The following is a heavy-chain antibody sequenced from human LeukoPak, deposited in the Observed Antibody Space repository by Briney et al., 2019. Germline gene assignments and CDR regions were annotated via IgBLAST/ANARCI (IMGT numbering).Heavy chain of an antibody. Sequence: SQTPSLTCTVSGGSISSGSYYWSWIRQPAGKGLEWIGRIYTSGSTNYNPSLKSRVTISVDTSKKQLSLQLSSVTAADTAVYYCARTNIGPAGSWFDPWGQGTLVTVSS. J-gene: IGHJ5*02. D-gene: IGHD6-13*01. CDR3: ARTNIGPAGSWFDP. CDR1: GGSISSGSYY. CDR2: IYTSGST. V-gene: IGHV4-61*02.